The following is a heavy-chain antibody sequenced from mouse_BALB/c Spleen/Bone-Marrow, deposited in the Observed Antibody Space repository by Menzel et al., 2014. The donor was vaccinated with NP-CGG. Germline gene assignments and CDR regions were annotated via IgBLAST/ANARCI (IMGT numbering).Heavy chain of an antibody. J-gene: IGHJ2*01. CDR1: GFTFTSSW. V-gene: IGHV1S130*01. CDR2: IHPNNDNT. CDR3: ARHHRYAYYFDY. D-gene: IGHD2-14*01. Sequence: QVQLQQSGPVLARPAPSVKLFCKASGFTFTSSWMLWAKHRPGQGLEWVGEIHPNNDNTNYDEKFQGKATLTAVTSSSTAYVDLSSMTSEDSAVYYCARHHRYAYYFDYWGQGTPLTVSS.